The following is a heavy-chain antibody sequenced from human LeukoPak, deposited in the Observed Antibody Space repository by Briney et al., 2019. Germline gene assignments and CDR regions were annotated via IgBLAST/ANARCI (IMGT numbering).Heavy chain of an antibody. V-gene: IGHV3-30*02. CDR1: GFTFSSYG. CDR2: IRYDGSNK. D-gene: IGHD5-12*01. CDR3: AKNHASGYELFDY. J-gene: IGHJ4*02. Sequence: GGSLRLSCAASGFTFSSYGMHWVRQAPGKGLEWVAFIRYDGSNKHYADSVKGRFTISRDNSKNTLYLQMNSLRAEDTAVYYCAKNHASGYELFDYWGQGTLVTISS.